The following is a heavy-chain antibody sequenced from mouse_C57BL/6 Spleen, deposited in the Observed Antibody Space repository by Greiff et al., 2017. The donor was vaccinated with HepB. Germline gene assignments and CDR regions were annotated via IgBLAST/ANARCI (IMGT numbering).Heavy chain of an antibody. V-gene: IGHV5-12*01. Sequence: EVKLQESGGGLVQPGGSLKLSCAASGFTFSDYYMYWVRQTPEKRLEWVAYISNGGGSTYYPDTVKGRFTISRDNAKNTLYLQMSRLKSEDTAMYYCARGPLLWGQGTSVTVSS. CDR3: ARGPLL. CDR2: ISNGGGST. D-gene: IGHD1-1*01. J-gene: IGHJ4*01. CDR1: GFTFSDYY.